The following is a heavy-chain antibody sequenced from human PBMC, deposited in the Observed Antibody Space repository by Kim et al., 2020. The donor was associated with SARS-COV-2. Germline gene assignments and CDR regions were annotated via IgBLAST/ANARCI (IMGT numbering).Heavy chain of an antibody. J-gene: IGHJ6*02. CDR2: INHSGST. D-gene: IGHD6-13*01. CDR3: ARGRSSSWYGPYYYYYGMDV. Sequence: SETLSLTCAVYGGSFSGYYWSWIRQPPGKGLEWIGEINHSGSTNYNPSLKSRVTISVDTSKNQFSLKLSSVTAADTAVYYCARGRSSSWYGPYYYYYGMDVWGQETTVTVSS. CDR1: GGSFSGYY. V-gene: IGHV4-34*01.